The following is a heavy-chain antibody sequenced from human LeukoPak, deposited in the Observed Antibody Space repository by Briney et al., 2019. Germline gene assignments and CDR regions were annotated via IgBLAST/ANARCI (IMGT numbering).Heavy chain of an antibody. D-gene: IGHD3-22*01. J-gene: IGHJ4*02. CDR1: GFTFSSYG. CDR3: AKGGYYDSSGELDY. CDR2: ISGSGYNT. Sequence: GGTLRLSCAASGFTFSSYGMSWVRQAPGKGLEWVSDISGSGYNTHYADSVKGRFTISRDSSKNMYLQMNSLRAEDTAVYYCAKGGYYDSSGELDYWGQGTLVTVSS. V-gene: IGHV3-23*01.